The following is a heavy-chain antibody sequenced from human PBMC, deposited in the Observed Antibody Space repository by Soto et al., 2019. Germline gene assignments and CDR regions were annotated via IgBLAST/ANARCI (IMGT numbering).Heavy chain of an antibody. V-gene: IGHV3-21*01. CDR2: ISSSSSYI. CDR3: ARDFGDGYPY. J-gene: IGHJ4*02. D-gene: IGHD5-12*01. Sequence: WWSLRLSCAASVFTFSSYSMNWFRQAPGKGLEWVSSISSSSSYIYYADSVKGRFTISRDNAKNSLYLQMNSLRAEDTAVYYCARDFGDGYPYWGQGTLVTVSS. CDR1: VFTFSSYS.